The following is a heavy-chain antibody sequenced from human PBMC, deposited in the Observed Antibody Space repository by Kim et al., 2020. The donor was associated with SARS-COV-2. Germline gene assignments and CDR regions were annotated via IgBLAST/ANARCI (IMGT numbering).Heavy chain of an antibody. D-gene: IGHD3-3*01. V-gene: IGHV4-39*07. CDR3: AREDQALVFGVVGGYYYGMDV. J-gene: IGHJ6*02. CDR2: IYYSGST. CDR1: GGSISSSSYY. Sequence: SETLSLACTVSGGSISSSSYYWGWIRQPPGKGLEWIGSIYYSGSTYYNPSLKSRVTISVDTSKNQFSLKLSSVTAADTAVYYCAREDQALVFGVVGGYYYGMDVWGQGTTVTVSS.